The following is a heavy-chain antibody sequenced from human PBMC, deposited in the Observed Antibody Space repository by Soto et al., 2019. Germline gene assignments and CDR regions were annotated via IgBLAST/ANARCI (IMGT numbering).Heavy chain of an antibody. V-gene: IGHV4-39*01. CDR1: GGSTRSSSYY. J-gene: IGHJ5*02. CDR3: TRHGRPDITIFGVGAYNFVT. Sequence: PSETLSLTCTVSGGSTRSSSYYWGWVRQPPGKGLEWIGSMSYTTTSYYAPTLRSRAVISVDTAKNQFSLRLSSVTAADTAVYYCTRHGRPDITIFGVGAYNFVTWGPGTLVTVSS. CDR2: MSYTTTS. D-gene: IGHD3-3*01.